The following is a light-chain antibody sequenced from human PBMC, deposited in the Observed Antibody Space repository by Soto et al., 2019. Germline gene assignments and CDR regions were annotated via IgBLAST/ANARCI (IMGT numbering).Light chain of an antibody. J-gene: IGKJ1*01. Sequence: DIQMTQSPSTLSGSVGDSVTITCRASQTISSWLAWYQQKPGKAPKLLIYKASTLKSGVPSRFSGSGSGTEFTLPISSLQPDDFATYYCQHYNSYSGAFGQGTK. V-gene: IGKV1-5*03. CDR2: KAS. CDR1: QTISSW. CDR3: QHYNSYSGA.